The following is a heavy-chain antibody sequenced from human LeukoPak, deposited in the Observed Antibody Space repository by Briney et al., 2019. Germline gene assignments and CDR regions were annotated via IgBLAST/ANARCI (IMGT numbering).Heavy chain of an antibody. D-gene: IGHD6-13*01. CDR3: ARGAAAEVYYYMDV. V-gene: IGHV4-30-4*08. Sequence: PSQTLSLTCTVSGGSISSDDYYWSWIRQPPGKGLEWIGYIYYSGSTYYNPSLKSRVTISVDTSKNQFSLKLSSVTAADTAVYYCARGAAAEVYYYMDVWGKGTTVTVSS. CDR2: IYYSGST. J-gene: IGHJ6*03. CDR1: GGSISSDDYY.